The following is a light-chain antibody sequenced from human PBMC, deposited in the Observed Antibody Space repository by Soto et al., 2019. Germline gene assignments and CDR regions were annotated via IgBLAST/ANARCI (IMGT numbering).Light chain of an antibody. CDR1: RSNIGAGYD. Sequence: QSVLTQPPSVSGAPGQRVTLSCTGSRSNIGAGYDEHWYQQLPGRAPKLLIYGNTTRPSGVPDRFSGSKSGTSASLAITGLQAEDEADYCCLSFDSSRSVVFGGGTKLTVL. CDR2: GNT. CDR3: LSFDSSRSVV. J-gene: IGLJ2*01. V-gene: IGLV1-40*01.